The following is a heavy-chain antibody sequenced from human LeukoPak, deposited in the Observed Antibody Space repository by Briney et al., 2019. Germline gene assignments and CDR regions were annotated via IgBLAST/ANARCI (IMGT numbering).Heavy chain of an antibody. CDR1: GFTFSSYW. CDR3: AREEDTTMVIGY. CDR2: IQHDGSNK. Sequence: GGSLRLSCAASGFTFSSYWMSWVRQAPGKGLEWVAFIQHDGSNKYYADSVKGRFTISRDNSKNTLYLQMNSLRAEDTAVYYCAREEDTTMVIGYWGQGTLVTVSS. V-gene: IGHV3-30*02. D-gene: IGHD5-18*01. J-gene: IGHJ4*02.